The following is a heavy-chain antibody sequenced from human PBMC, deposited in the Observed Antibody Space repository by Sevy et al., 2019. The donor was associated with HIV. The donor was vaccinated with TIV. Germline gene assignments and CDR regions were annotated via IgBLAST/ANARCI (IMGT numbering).Heavy chain of an antibody. CDR3: AKDTQRTPTPAFFDY. CDR2: ISGSGGST. CDR1: GFTFSSYA. V-gene: IGHV3-23*01. J-gene: IGHJ4*02. Sequence: GGSLRLSCAASGFTFSSYAMSWVHQAPGKGLEWVSAISGSGGSTYYADSVKGRFTISRDNSKNTLYLQMNSLRAEDTAVYYCAKDTQRTPTPAFFDYWGQGTLVTVSS.